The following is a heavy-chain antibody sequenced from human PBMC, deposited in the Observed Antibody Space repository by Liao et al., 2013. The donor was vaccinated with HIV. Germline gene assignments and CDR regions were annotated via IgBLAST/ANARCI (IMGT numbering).Heavy chain of an antibody. CDR2: LYQWEH. V-gene: IGHV4-61*02. CDR3: ARDRGYCSGGSCYSWFDP. CDR1: GGSISSGSYY. J-gene: IGHJ5*02. D-gene: IGHD2-15*01. Sequence: QVQLQESGPGLVKPSQTLSLTCTVSGGSISSGSYYWELDPAARREGTGVDWAYLYQWEHQLQPLLKSRVTISVDTSKNQFSLKLSSVTAADTAVYYCARDRGYCSGGSCYSWFDPGPGNPGHRLL.